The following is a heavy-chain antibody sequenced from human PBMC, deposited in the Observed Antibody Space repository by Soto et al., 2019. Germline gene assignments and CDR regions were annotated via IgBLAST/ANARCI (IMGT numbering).Heavy chain of an antibody. Sequence: SETLSLTCTVSGGSISSGGYYWSWIRQHPGKGLEWIGYIYYSGSTYYNPSLKSRVTISVDTSKNQFSLKLSSVTAADTAVYYCARDRGGYYVTFDYWGQGTLVTVS. CDR3: ARDRGGYYVTFDY. CDR2: IYYSGST. CDR1: GGSISSGGYY. V-gene: IGHV4-31*03. D-gene: IGHD1-26*01. J-gene: IGHJ4*02.